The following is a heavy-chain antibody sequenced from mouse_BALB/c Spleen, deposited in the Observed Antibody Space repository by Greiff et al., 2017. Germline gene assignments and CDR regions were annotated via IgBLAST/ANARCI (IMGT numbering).Heavy chain of an antibody. D-gene: IGHD2-10*01. CDR3: ARPYWNYYAMDY. J-gene: IGHJ4*01. Sequence: EVKLVESGGGLVKPGGSLKLSCAASGFTFSDYYMYWVRQTPEKRLEWVATISDGGSYTYYPDSVKGRFTISRDNAKNNLYLQMSSLKSEDTAMYYCARPYWNYYAMDYWGQGTSVTVSS. CDR1: GFTFSDYY. CDR2: ISDGGSYT. V-gene: IGHV5-4*02.